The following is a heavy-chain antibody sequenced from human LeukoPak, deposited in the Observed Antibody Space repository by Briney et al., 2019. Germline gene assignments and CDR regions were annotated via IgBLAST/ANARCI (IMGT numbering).Heavy chain of an antibody. CDR1: GFTVSGHY. J-gene: IGHJ4*02. D-gene: IGHD3-16*01. V-gene: IGHV3-66*02. CDR3: AREGRGGWTPL. Sequence: GGSLRLSCAASGFTVSGHYMSWVRQAPGKGLEWVSVNYSVGTTYYADSVKGRFTISRDNSKNTLSLQMNSLRAEDTAVYYCAREGRGGWTPLWGQGTLVTVSS. CDR2: NYSVGTT.